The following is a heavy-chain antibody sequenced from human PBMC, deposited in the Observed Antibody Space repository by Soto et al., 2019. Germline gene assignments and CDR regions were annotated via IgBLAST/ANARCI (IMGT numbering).Heavy chain of an antibody. CDR1: GASVTSSPYH. V-gene: IGHV4-61*01. CDR3: ARDDRPRGGYYAFYYYGLDV. Sequence: QVQLQESGPGLVQPSETLALTCSVSGASVTSSPYHWSWIRQSPEKGLEWIGYVSYNGAANYNPSHKGRVTISVNTSLNKVTLRLSSVTAGDTAVYYCARDDRPRGGYYAFYYYGLDVWGRGTTVTVSS. D-gene: IGHD3-3*01. CDR2: VSYNGAA. J-gene: IGHJ6*02.